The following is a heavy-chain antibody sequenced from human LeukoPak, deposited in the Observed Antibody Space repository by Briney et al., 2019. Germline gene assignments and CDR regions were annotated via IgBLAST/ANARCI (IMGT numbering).Heavy chain of an antibody. CDR1: GFTFSSYA. D-gene: IGHD4-17*01. Sequence: GGSLRLSCAASGFTFSSYAMSWVRQAPGKGLEWVSAISGSGGSTYYADSVKGRFTISRDNSKNTLYLQMNSLGAEDTAVYYCAKDGNYGDYVREYYFDYWGQGTLVTVSS. CDR3: AKDGNYGDYVREYYFDY. J-gene: IGHJ4*02. CDR2: ISGSGGST. V-gene: IGHV3-23*01.